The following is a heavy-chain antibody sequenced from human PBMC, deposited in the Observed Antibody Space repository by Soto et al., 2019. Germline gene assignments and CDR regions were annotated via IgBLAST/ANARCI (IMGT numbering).Heavy chain of an antibody. D-gene: IGHD1-1*01. CDR2: INHSGST. J-gene: IGHJ6*02. CDR1: GGSFSGYY. Sequence: SETLSLTCAVYGGSFSGYYWSWIRQPPGKGLEWIGEINHSGSTNYNPSLKSRVTISVDTSKNQFSLKLSSVTAADTAVYYCASSRGRGYYYYYYGMDVWGQGTTVTVSS. CDR3: ASSRGRGYYYYYYGMDV. V-gene: IGHV4-34*01.